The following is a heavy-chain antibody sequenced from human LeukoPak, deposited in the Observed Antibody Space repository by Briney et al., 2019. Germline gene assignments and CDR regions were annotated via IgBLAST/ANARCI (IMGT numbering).Heavy chain of an antibody. V-gene: IGHV3-21*01. D-gene: IGHD6-13*01. CDR2: ISSSSSYI. Sequence: GGSLRLSCAASGFTFSSYSMNWVRQAPGKGLEWVSSISSSSSYIYYADSVKGRFTISRDNAKNSLYLQMNSLRAEDTAVYYCARSHIGLAAADPFGYWGQGTLVTVSS. J-gene: IGHJ4*02. CDR1: GFTFSSYS. CDR3: ARSHIGLAAADPFGY.